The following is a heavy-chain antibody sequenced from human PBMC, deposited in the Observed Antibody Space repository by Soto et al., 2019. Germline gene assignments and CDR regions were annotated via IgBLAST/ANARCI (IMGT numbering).Heavy chain of an antibody. CDR1: GGSISSYY. V-gene: IGHV4-4*07. CDR2: IYTSGRT. J-gene: IGHJ3*02. D-gene: IGHD2-2*01. CDR3: ARERTYQLSGDDALDI. Sequence: QVQLQESGPGLVKPSETLSLTCTVSGGSISSYYWSWIRQPAGKGLEWIGRIYTSGRTNYNPSLKSRVTMSVDTSKNQISLRLSSVTAADTAMYYCARERTYQLSGDDALDIWGLGTMVTVSS.